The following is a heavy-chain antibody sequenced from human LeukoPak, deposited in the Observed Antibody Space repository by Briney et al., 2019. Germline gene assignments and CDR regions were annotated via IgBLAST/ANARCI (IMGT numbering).Heavy chain of an antibody. V-gene: IGHV1-8*01. CDR3: ARARSRDGYNSRPYPIDY. CDR1: GYTFISYD. D-gene: IGHD5-24*01. Sequence: ASVTVSCKASGYTFISYDINWVRQATGQGLEWMGWMNPNSGNTGYAQKFQGRVTMTRNTSISTAYMELSSLRSEDTAVYYCARARSRDGYNSRPYPIDYWGQGTLVTVSS. CDR2: MNPNSGNT. J-gene: IGHJ4*02.